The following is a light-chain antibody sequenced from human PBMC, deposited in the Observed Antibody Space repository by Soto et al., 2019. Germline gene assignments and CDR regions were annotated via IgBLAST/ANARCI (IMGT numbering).Light chain of an antibody. V-gene: IGKV2D-29*02. CDR2: EVS. Sequence: DLVMNHPPHSLTVASGQPASISCTSSHSLLHITGETFLFWYLQKPGQSPQLLIYEVSTRVSGVPDRFSGSGSGTDFTLEISRVETDDVGIYYCMQSTQLPPTLGQGTRLQIK. CDR1: HSLLHITGETF. J-gene: IGKJ5*01. CDR3: MQSTQLPPT.